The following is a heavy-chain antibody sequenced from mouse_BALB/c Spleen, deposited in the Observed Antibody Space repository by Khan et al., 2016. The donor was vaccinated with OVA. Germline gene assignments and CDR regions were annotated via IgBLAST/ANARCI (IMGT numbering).Heavy chain of an antibody. CDR3: ARRTTVYAMDY. Sequence: QVQLQQSGAELARPGAPVKMSCKASGYTFTSNTMHWVKQRPGQGLEWIGYINPSSGFTNFNQKFKDQATLTADKSSSTAYMQLSSLTSEDSAVFYCARRTTVYAMDYWGQGTSGTVSS. CDR1: GYTFTSNT. J-gene: IGHJ4*01. CDR2: INPSSGFT. D-gene: IGHD1-1*01. V-gene: IGHV1-4*01.